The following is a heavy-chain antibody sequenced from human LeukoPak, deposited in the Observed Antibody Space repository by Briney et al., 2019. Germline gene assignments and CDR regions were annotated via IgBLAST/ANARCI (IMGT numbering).Heavy chain of an antibody. CDR2: IKQDGSEK. CDR3: ARDRYSSY. CDR1: GFTFSNYW. V-gene: IGHV3-7*01. Sequence: PGGSLRLSCAASGFTFSNYWMTWVRQAPGKGLEWVANIKQDGSEKHYVDSVKGRVTISRDNAKNSLFLQMNSLRAEDTAVYYCARDRYSSYWGQGTLVTVSS. J-gene: IGHJ4*02. D-gene: IGHD6-19*01.